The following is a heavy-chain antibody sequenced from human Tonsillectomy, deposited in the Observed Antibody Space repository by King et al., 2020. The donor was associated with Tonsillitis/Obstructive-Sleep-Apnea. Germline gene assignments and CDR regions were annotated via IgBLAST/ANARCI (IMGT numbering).Heavy chain of an antibody. CDR1: GFTFSSYA. Sequence: VQLVESGGGLVQPGGSLRLSCAASGFTFSSYAMSWVRQAPGKGLEWVSAISGSGGSTHYADSVKGRFTISRDNSKNTLYLQMNSLRAEDTAVYYCNGHYYDSSGYYARAYYFDYWGQGTLVTVSS. CDR3: NGHYYDSSGYYARAYYFDY. CDR2: ISGSGGST. J-gene: IGHJ4*02. D-gene: IGHD3-22*01. V-gene: IGHV3-23*04.